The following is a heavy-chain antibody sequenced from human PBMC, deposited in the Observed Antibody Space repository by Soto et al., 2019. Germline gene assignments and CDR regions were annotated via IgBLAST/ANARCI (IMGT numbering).Heavy chain of an antibody. CDR2: INHSGTT. V-gene: IGHV4-34*01. D-gene: IGHD4-17*01. CDR3: ARVGVRDGDYGVSRFDP. Sequence: QVQLQQWGAGLLKPSETLSLTCAVYGGSFSGYYWSWIRQPPGKGLEWIGEINHSGTTNYNPSLKSRVTISVDTSKKQFSLKLSSVTAADTAVYYCARVGVRDGDYGVSRFDPWGQGTLVTVSS. J-gene: IGHJ5*02. CDR1: GGSFSGYY.